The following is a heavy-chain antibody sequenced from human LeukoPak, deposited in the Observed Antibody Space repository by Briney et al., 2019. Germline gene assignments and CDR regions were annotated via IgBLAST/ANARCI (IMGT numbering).Heavy chain of an antibody. CDR3: ARVGAVAGKRNYYYYGMDV. CDR2: IYYSGST. J-gene: IGHJ6*02. Sequence: PSETLSLTCTVSGGSISSYYWSWLRQPPGKGLEWIGYIYYSGSTNYNPSLKSRVTISVDTSKNQFSLKLSSVTAADTAVYYCARVGAVAGKRNYYYYGMDVWGQGTTVTVSS. V-gene: IGHV4-59*01. D-gene: IGHD6-19*01. CDR1: GGSISSYY.